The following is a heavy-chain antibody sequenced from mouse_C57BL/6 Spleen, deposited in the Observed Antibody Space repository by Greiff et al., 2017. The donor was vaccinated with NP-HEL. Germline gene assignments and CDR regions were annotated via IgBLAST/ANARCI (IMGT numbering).Heavy chain of an antibody. Sequence: QVQLKQSGAELVRPGTSVKVSCKASGYAFTNYLIEWVKQRPGQGLEWIGVINPGSGGTNYNEKFKGKATLTADKSSSTAYMQLSSLTSEDSAVYFCARDWDERYFDVWGTGTTVTVSS. CDR2: INPGSGGT. CDR1: GYAFTNYL. D-gene: IGHD4-1*01. V-gene: IGHV1-54*01. CDR3: ARDWDERYFDV. J-gene: IGHJ1*03.